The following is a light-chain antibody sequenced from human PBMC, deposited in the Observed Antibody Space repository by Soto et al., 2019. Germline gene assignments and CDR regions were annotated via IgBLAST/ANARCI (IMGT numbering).Light chain of an antibody. CDR1: KLGDKY. Sequence: SYELTQPPSVSVSPGQKARITCSGDKLGDKYACWYQQKPGQSPVLVIYQDSKRPSGIPERFSGSNSGNTATLTISGTQAMDEADYYCQAWDSSTEVFGGGTKLTVL. V-gene: IGLV3-1*01. CDR3: QAWDSSTEV. CDR2: QDS. J-gene: IGLJ3*02.